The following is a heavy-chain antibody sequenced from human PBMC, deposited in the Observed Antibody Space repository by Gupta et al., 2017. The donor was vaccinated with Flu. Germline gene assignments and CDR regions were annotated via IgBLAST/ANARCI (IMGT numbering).Heavy chain of an antibody. CDR3: ARAITVLTGYSSGWYVATRWGHYYFDY. D-gene: IGHD6-19*01. Sequence: EVQLVESGGGLVQPGGSLRLSCAASGFTFSSYWMRWVRQAPGKGLEWVANIKQDGSEKDYVDSVKGRFTISRDNAKNALYLQMNSLRAEDTAVYYCARAITVLTGYSSGWYVATRWGHYYFDYWGQGTLVTVSS. V-gene: IGHV3-7*01. CDR1: GFTFSSYW. J-gene: IGHJ4*02. CDR2: IKQDGSEK.